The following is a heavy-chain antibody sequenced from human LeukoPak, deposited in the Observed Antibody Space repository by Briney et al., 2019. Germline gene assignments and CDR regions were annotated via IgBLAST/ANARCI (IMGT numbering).Heavy chain of an antibody. CDR1: GYTFTSYG. CDR2: ISAYNGNT. Sequence: ASVKVSCNASGYTFTSYGISWVRQAPGQGLEWMGWISAYNGNTNYAQKLQGRVTMTTDTSTSTAYMELRSLRSDDTAVYYCARDLYPNHYGSGSYSDYCGQGTGVTVS. D-gene: IGHD3-10*01. CDR3: ARDLYPNHYGSGSYSDY. J-gene: IGHJ4*02. V-gene: IGHV1-18*01.